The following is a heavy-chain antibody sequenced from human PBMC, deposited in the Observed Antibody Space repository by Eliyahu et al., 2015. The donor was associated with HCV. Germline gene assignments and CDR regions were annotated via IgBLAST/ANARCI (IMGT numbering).Heavy chain of an antibody. CDR2: INLNSGDT. D-gene: IGHD3-10*01. V-gene: IGHV1-2*06. CDR1: GFTFTGDY. J-gene: IGHJ4*02. Sequence: QVQLVQSGAXVKKPGASVXVXXKASGFTFTGDYXHWXRQAPGQGLEWLGRINLNSGDTNYSQNFQGRVTLTRDTSISTAYMELSKLRSDDTAVYYCARGYYYGSGSLSLDYWGQGTLVTVSS. CDR3: ARGYYYGSGSLSLDY.